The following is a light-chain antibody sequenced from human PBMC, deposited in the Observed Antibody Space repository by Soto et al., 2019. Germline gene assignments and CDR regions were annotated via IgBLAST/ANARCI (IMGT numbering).Light chain of an antibody. J-gene: IGLJ1*01. CDR2: EGS. V-gene: IGLV2-23*01. Sequence: QSVLTQPASVSGSPGQSITISCTGTSSDVGSYNLVSWYQQHPGKAPKLMIYEGSKRPSGVSNRFSGSKSGNTASLTISGLQAEDEAEYYCCSYAGRSTPYVFGTGTKVTVL. CDR1: SSDVGSYNL. CDR3: CSYAGRSTPYV.